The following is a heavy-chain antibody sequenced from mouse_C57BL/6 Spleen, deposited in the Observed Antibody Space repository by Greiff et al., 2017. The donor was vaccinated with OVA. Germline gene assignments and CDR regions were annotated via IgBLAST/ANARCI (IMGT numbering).Heavy chain of an antibody. CDR2: ISSGGSYT. Sequence: VQLVESGGDLVKPGGSLKLSCAASGFTFSSYGMSWVRQTPDKRLEWVATISSGGSYTYYPDSVKGRFTISRDNAKNTLYLQMSSLKSEDTAMYYCARHGSMVTTNWYFDVWGTGTTVTVSS. CDR3: ARHGSMVTTNWYFDV. J-gene: IGHJ1*03. D-gene: IGHD2-2*01. V-gene: IGHV5-6*01. CDR1: GFTFSSYG.